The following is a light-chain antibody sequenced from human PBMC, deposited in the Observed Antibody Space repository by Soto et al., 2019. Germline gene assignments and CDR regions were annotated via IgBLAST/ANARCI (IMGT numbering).Light chain of an antibody. CDR2: EAT. V-gene: IGLV2-23*01. J-gene: IGLJ3*02. CDR1: SSDVGSYNL. Sequence: SVLTQPASVSGSLEQSITISCTGTSSDVGSYNLVSWYQQHPGKAPKVMIYEATKRPSGVSNRFSGSKSGNTASLTISGLQAEDEADYYCCAYAGSGTVVFGGGTKLTVL. CDR3: CAYAGSGTVV.